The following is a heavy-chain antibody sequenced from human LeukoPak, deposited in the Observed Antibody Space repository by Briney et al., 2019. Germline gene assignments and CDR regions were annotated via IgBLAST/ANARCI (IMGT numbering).Heavy chain of an antibody. Sequence: GGSLRLSCAASGFTFSSYSMDWVRQAPGKGLEWVSSISSSSSYIYYADSVKGRFTISRVNAKNSLYLQMNSLRAEDTAVYYCARVEDSSGYYLYYYYYGMDVWGQGTTVTVSS. J-gene: IGHJ6*02. D-gene: IGHD3-22*01. CDR1: GFTFSSYS. CDR2: ISSSSSYI. V-gene: IGHV3-21*01. CDR3: ARVEDSSGYYLYYYYYGMDV.